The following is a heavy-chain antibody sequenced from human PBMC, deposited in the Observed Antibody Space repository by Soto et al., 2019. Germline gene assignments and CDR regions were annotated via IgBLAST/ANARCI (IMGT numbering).Heavy chain of an antibody. CDR1: GGSITSSSYS. V-gene: IGHV4-39*01. Sequence: QLQLQESGPGLVKPSETLSLTCTVSGGSITSSSYSGGWIRQPPGKWLEWIGSIYHSGSTYYNPSLKIRVTISVDTSKNQFSLKRSSVTAADTAVDYCAIHVAGYSSGIDYWGQGTLVTVSS. D-gene: IGHD6-19*01. CDR2: IYHSGST. J-gene: IGHJ4*02. CDR3: AIHVAGYSSGIDY.